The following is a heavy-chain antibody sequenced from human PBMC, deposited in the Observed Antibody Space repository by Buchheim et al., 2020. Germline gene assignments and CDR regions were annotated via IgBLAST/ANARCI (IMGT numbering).Heavy chain of an antibody. D-gene: IGHD1-14*01. Sequence: EVQLVESGGGLVQPGGSLRLSCAASGFTFTNSWMGWVRQAPGKGLEWVALTKQDGSDKYYVDSVKGRFTISRDNAKNSLYLQMDSLRGEDTAVYYCARGTGSGWGHGTL. V-gene: IGHV3-7*01. J-gene: IGHJ4*01. CDR2: TKQDGSDK. CDR3: ARGTGSG. CDR1: GFTFTNSW.